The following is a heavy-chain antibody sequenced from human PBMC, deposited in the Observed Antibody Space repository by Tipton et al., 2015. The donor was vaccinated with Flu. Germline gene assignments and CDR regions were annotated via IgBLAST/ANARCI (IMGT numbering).Heavy chain of an antibody. J-gene: IGHJ4*02. V-gene: IGHV4-34*01. CDR1: GGSFSGYY. D-gene: IGHD6-13*01. CDR3: ARGEAAAGIDY. Sequence: GSLRLSCAVYGGSFSGYYWSWIRQPPGKGLEWIGEINHSGSTNYNPSLKSRVTISVDTSKNQFSLKLSSVTAADTAVYYCARGEAAAGIDYWGQGTLVTVSS. CDR2: INHSGST.